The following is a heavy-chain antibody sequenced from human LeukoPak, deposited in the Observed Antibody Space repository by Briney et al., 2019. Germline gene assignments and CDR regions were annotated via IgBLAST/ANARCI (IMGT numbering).Heavy chain of an antibody. J-gene: IGHJ4*02. Sequence: GGSLRLSCAASGFTFGSYAMSWVRQAPGKGLDWLSAISGSGGSTFYADSVKGRFTISRDNSKNMLYVQMNSLRVEDTAVYYCAKDLYYYASGSPYWGQGTLVTVSS. V-gene: IGHV3-23*01. CDR3: AKDLYYYASGSPY. CDR2: ISGSGGST. D-gene: IGHD3-10*01. CDR1: GFTFGSYA.